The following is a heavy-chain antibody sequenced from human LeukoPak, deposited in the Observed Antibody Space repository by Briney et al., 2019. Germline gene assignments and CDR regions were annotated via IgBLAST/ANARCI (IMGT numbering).Heavy chain of an antibody. Sequence: SETLSLTCTVSGGSISSYYWSWIRQPPGKGLEWIGYIYYSGSTNYNPSLKSRVTISVDTSKNQFSLKLSSVTAADAAVYYCARDALRYYYCYMDVWGKGTTVTVSS. V-gene: IGHV4-59*01. CDR3: ARDALRYYYCYMDV. J-gene: IGHJ6*03. CDR2: IYYSGST. D-gene: IGHD3-16*01. CDR1: GGSISSYY.